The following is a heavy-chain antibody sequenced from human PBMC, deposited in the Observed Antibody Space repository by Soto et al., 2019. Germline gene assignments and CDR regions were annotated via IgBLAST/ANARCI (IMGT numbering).Heavy chain of an antibody. V-gene: IGHV4-61*01. CDR3: ARGIQAPGR. Sequence: VSSGSYYWSWMRQPPGKGLEWIGYIYYSGSTNYNPSLKSRVTISIDTSRNQFSLRLSSVTAADTALYFSARGIQAPGRWGQGTLVTVSS. CDR2: IYYSGST. CDR1: VSSGSYY. J-gene: IGHJ4*02.